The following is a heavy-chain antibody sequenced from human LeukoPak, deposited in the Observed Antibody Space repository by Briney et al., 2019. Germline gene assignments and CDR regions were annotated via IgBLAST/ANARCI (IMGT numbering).Heavy chain of an antibody. CDR2: ISSSGGRT. V-gene: IGHV3-23*01. Sequence: SGGSLRLSCAASGFTFSNYAMNWVRQAPGKGLEWVSTISSSGGRTYYADSVKGRFTISRDNSKNTLYLHMNSLRAEDTAVYYCAKVQYGGYDKCYFDYWGQGTLVTVSS. D-gene: IGHD5-12*01. J-gene: IGHJ4*02. CDR1: GFTFSNYA. CDR3: AKVQYGGYDKCYFDY.